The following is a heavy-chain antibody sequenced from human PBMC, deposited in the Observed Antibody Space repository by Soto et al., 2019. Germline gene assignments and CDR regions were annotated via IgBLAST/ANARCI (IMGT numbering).Heavy chain of an antibody. CDR3: ARLYPYYDILTGSQIYGFDF. J-gene: IGHJ3*01. V-gene: IGHV6-1*01. CDR1: RDSVSSKSVA. CDR2: TYYRSKWYD. D-gene: IGHD3-9*01. Sequence: SQTLSLTCAIFRDSVSSKSVAWNWIRQSPSRGLEWLGRTYYRSKWYDDYAVPVKSRITINPDTSKNQFSLQLNSVTPEDTAVYYCARLYPYYDILTGSQIYGFDFWGQGTMVTVSS.